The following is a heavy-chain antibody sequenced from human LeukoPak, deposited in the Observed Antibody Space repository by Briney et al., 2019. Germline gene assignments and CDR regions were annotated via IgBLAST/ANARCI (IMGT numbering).Heavy chain of an antibody. CDR1: GYTFTGYC. D-gene: IGHD1-26*01. V-gene: IGHV1-2*02. Sequence: ASVKVSCKASGYTFTGYCMHWVRQAPGQGLEWMGWINPNSGGTNYAQKFQGRVTMTRDTSISTAYMELSRLRSDDTAVYYCARDPLYSGSYNYYYYMDVWGKGTTVTVSS. J-gene: IGHJ6*03. CDR3: ARDPLYSGSYNYYYYMDV. CDR2: INPNSGGT.